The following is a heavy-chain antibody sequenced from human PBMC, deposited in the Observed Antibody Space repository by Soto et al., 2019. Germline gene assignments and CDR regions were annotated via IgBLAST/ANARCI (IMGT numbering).Heavy chain of an antibody. Sequence: EVQLLESGGGLVQPGGSLRLSCVASGFTFCSYAMSWVRQAPGKGLEWVSVISGSGGSTYYADSVKGRFTISRDNSKNTLYLQMNSLRAEDTAVYYCSRRSSGWCFDYWGQGTLVTLSS. D-gene: IGHD6-19*01. CDR2: ISGSGGST. J-gene: IGHJ4*02. V-gene: IGHV3-23*01. CDR1: GFTFCSYA. CDR3: SRRSSGWCFDY.